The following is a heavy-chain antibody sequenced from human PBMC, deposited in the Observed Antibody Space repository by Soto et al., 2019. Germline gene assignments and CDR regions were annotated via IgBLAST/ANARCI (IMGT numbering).Heavy chain of an antibody. V-gene: IGHV1-46*01. CDR1: GYTFTSYY. CDR2: INPSGGST. Sequence: GASVKVSCKASGYTFTSYYMHWVRQAPGQGLEWMGIINPSGGSTSYAQKFQGRVTMTRDTSTSTVYMELSSLRSEDTAVYYCARVTPTTYYDFWSGQWGFDYWGQGTLVTVSS. J-gene: IGHJ4*02. CDR3: ARVTPTTYYDFWSGQWGFDY. D-gene: IGHD3-3*01.